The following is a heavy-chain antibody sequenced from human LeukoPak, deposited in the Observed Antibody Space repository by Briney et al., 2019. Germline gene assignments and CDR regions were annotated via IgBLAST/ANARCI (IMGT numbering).Heavy chain of an antibody. D-gene: IGHD3-10*01. Sequence: ASVRVSCKASGYTISNYAFTWVRQAPGQGLEWMGWINPNSGGTNYAQKFQGRVTMTRDTSISTAYMELSRLRSDDTAVYYCARGPGGVLLWFGELFSPAESLFDYWGQGTLVTVSS. CDR3: ARGPGGVLLWFGELFSPAESLFDY. CDR1: GYTISNYA. J-gene: IGHJ4*02. V-gene: IGHV1-2*02. CDR2: INPNSGGT.